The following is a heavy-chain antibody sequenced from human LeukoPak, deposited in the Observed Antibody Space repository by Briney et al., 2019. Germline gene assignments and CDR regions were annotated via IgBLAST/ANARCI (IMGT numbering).Heavy chain of an antibody. Sequence: ASVKVSCKAYGYRFRDHYIHWVRQAPGQGLEYLGWIKPNSGGTNYAQKFQGRVTLTRDTSIDTAYIRLHSLTSDDTAVYYCARGYFGDYVLDTWGQGALITVSS. CDR1: GYRFRDHY. CDR2: IKPNSGGT. CDR3: ARGYFGDYVLDT. J-gene: IGHJ5*02. V-gene: IGHV1-2*02. D-gene: IGHD4-17*01.